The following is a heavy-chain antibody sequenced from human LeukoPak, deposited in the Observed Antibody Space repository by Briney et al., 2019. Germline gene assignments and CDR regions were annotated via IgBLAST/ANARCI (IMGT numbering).Heavy chain of an antibody. CDR1: GFTFSTYA. D-gene: IGHD1-14*01. J-gene: IGHJ3*01. CDR2: ISGSGGST. Sequence: PGGSLRLSCAASGFTFSTYAMSWVRQAPGKGLEWVSSISGSGGSTFYADSVKGRFTISRDNSKNTLYLQMNSLRAEDTAVYYCAKRITVVARDAFDFWGRGTMVTVSS. V-gene: IGHV3-23*01. CDR3: AKRITVVARDAFDF.